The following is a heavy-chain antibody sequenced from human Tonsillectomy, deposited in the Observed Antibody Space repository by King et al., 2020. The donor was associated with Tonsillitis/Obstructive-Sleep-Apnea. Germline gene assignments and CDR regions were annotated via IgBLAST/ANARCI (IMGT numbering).Heavy chain of an antibody. D-gene: IGHD4-17*01. CDR3: ARDMGGYVGDYGIDY. V-gene: IGHV4-59*01. J-gene: IGHJ4*02. Sequence: VQLQESGPGLVKPSETLSLTCTVSGGSISSYYWSWIRQPPGKGLEWIGYIYYSGSTNYNPSLKSRVTISVDTSKNQFSLKLSSVTAADTAVYYCARDMGGYVGDYGIDYWGQGTLVTVSS. CDR1: GGSISSYY. CDR2: IYYSGST.